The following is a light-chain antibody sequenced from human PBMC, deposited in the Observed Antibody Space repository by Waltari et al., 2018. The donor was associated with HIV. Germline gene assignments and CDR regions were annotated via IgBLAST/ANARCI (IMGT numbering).Light chain of an antibody. CDR3: QQYYSLGPT. CDR1: RTIVYSSDNRNC. CDR2: WAS. V-gene: IGKV4-1*01. J-gene: IGKJ4*01. Sequence: DIVMTQSPNSLAVSLGERATINCRSSRTIVYSSDNRNCLAWYQQKPGQPPKVLIYWASTRASGVPDRFSGSWSGTNFSLTISTLQPDDVALYYCQQYYSLGPTFGGGTKVEIK.